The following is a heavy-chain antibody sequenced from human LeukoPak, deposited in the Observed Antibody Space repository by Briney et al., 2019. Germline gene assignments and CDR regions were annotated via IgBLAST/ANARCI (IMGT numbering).Heavy chain of an antibody. CDR2: IYHSGST. CDR1: GGSIRSSNW. V-gene: IGHV4-4*02. J-gene: IGHJ4*02. CDR3: ARSPVGLAAPYYFDY. D-gene: IGHD6-13*01. Sequence: SGTLSLTCAVSGGSIRSSNWWSWVRQPPGRGLEWIGEIYHSGSTNYNPSLKSRVTISVDKSKNQFSLKLSSVTAADTAVYYCARSPVGLAAPYYFDYWGQGTLVTVSS.